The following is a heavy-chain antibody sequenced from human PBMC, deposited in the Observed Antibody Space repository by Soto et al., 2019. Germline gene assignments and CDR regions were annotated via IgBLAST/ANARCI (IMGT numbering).Heavy chain of an antibody. Sequence: GSLRLSCAASGFTFSSYAMSWVRQAPGKGLEWVSAISGSGGSTYYADSVKGRFTISRDNSKNTLYLQMNSLRAEDTAVYYCANGCSSTSCYGTLFDYWGQGTLVTV. CDR3: ANGCSSTSCYGTLFDY. V-gene: IGHV3-23*01. D-gene: IGHD2-2*01. J-gene: IGHJ4*02. CDR1: GFTFSSYA. CDR2: ISGSGGST.